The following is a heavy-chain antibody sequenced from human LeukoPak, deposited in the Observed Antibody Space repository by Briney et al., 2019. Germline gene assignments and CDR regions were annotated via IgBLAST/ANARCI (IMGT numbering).Heavy chain of an antibody. V-gene: IGHV1-2*02. Sequence: ASVKVSCKASGYTFTGYYMHWVRQAPGQGLEWMGWINPNSGGTNYAQKFQGRVTMTRDTSISTAYMELSRLRPDDTAVYYCARDAWGWDNSDYYHPVNYFDYWGQGTLVTVSS. J-gene: IGHJ4*02. CDR3: ARDAWGWDNSDYYHPVNYFDY. CDR2: INPNSGGT. CDR1: GYTFTGYY. D-gene: IGHD3-22*01.